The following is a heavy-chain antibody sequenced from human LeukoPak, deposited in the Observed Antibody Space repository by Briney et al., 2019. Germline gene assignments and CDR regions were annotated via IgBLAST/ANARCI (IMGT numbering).Heavy chain of an antibody. V-gene: IGHV4-34*01. CDR2: INHSGST. CDR3: ARAPVPTTFYYGSGSYGFDY. D-gene: IGHD3-10*01. CDR1: GGSFSGYY. J-gene: IGHJ4*02. Sequence: SETLSLTCAVYGGSFSGYYWSWIRQPPGKWLEWIGEINHSGSTNYNPSLKSRVTISVDTSKNQFSLKLSSVTAADTAVYYCARAPVPTTFYYGSGSYGFDYWGQGTLVTVSS.